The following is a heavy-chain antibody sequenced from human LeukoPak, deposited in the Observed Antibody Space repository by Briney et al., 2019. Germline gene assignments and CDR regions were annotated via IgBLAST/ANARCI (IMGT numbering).Heavy chain of an antibody. CDR2: INGDGSIT. Sequence: GGSQRLSCAASGFTFSAYWMRWVRQAPGKGLVWISRINGDGSITSYAESVKGRFIISRDNAKNTVYLQMNSLSAEDTAVYYCARDLELTYYDSSGHDYWGQGTLVTVSS. J-gene: IGHJ4*02. CDR3: ARDLELTYYDSSGHDY. V-gene: IGHV3-74*01. CDR1: GFTFSAYW. D-gene: IGHD3-22*01.